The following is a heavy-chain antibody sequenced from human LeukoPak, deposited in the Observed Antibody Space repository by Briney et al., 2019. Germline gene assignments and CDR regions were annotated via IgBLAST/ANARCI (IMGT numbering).Heavy chain of an antibody. V-gene: IGHV3-30*03. Sequence: GGSLRLSCAASGFTFSSYGMHWVRQAPGKGLEWVAVISYDGSNKYYADSVKGRFTISRDNSKNTLYLQMNSLRAEDTAVYYCARDRYCSGGSCNGWFDPWGQGTLVTVSS. J-gene: IGHJ5*02. D-gene: IGHD2-15*01. CDR1: GFTFSSYG. CDR3: ARDRYCSGGSCNGWFDP. CDR2: ISYDGSNK.